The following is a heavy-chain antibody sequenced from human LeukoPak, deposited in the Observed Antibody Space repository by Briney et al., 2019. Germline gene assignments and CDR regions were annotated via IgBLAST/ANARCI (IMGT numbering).Heavy chain of an antibody. Sequence: ASVKVSCKASGYTFTAHYVHWMRQAPGQGLEWMGWINPNSGGANYAQKFQGRVTMTRDTSISTAYMELSRLRSDDTAVYYCARDRGNYYGSGSYYIPWGQGTLATVSS. CDR3: ARDRGNYYGSGSYYIP. CDR2: INPNSGGA. D-gene: IGHD3-10*01. V-gene: IGHV1-2*02. CDR1: GYTFTAHY. J-gene: IGHJ5*02.